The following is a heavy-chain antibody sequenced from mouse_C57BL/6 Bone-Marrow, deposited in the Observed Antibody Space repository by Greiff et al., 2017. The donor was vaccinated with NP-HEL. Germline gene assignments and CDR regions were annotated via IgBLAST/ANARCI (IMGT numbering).Heavy chain of an antibody. V-gene: IGHV1-69*01. J-gene: IGHJ2*01. D-gene: IGHD2-2*01. Sequence: VKLQESGAELVMPGASVKLSCKASGYTFTSYWMHWVKQRPGQGLEWIGEIDPSDSYTNYNQKFKGKSTLTVDKSSSTAYMQLSSLTSEDSAVYYCARERSTMVTFDYWGQGTTLTVSS. CDR3: ARERSTMVTFDY. CDR2: IDPSDSYT. CDR1: GYTFTSYW.